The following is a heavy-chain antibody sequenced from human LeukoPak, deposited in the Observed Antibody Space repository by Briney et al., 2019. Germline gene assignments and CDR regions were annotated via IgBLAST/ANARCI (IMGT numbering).Heavy chain of an antibody. CDR1: GGSISSGTYY. CDR3: ARAFVQNYYYYYMDV. CDR2: IYTSGDT. Sequence: PSETLSLTCTVSGGSISSGTYYWSWIRQPPGKGLEWIGGIYTSGDTKYNPSLKSRVTISVDTSKNQFSLKLSSVTAADTAVYYCARAFVQNYYYYYMDVWGKGTTVTISS. J-gene: IGHJ6*03. V-gene: IGHV4-61*02.